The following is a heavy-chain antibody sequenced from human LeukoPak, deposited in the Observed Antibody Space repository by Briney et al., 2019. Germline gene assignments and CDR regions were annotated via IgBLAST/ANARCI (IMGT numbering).Heavy chain of an antibody. J-gene: IGHJ4*02. CDR1: GGSFSGYY. V-gene: IGHV4-34*01. Sequence: SETLSLTCAVYGGSFSGYYWSWIRQPPGKGLEWIGEINHSGSTNYNPSLKSRVTISVDTSKNQFSLKLSSVTAADTAVYYWARGRGGGYSYGHWGQGTLVTVSS. CDR3: ARGRGGGYSYGH. D-gene: IGHD5-18*01. CDR2: INHSGST.